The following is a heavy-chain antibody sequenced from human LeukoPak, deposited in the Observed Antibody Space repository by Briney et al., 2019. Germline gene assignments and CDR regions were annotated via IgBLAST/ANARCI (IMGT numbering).Heavy chain of an antibody. D-gene: IGHD3-10*01. CDR2: IYYSGST. J-gene: IGHJ5*02. V-gene: IGHV4-31*03. CDR3: ASGPGGFGAREYWFDP. CDR1: GGSISSGGYY. Sequence: LQTLSLTCTVSGGSISSGGYYWSWIRQHPGEGLEWIGYIYYSGSTYYNPSLKSRVTISVDTSKNQFSLKLSSVTAADTAVYYCASGPGGFGAREYWFDPWGQGTLVTVSS.